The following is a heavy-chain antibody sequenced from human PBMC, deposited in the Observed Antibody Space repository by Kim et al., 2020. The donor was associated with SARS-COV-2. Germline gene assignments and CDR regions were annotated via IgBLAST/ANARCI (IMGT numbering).Heavy chain of an antibody. J-gene: IGHJ4*02. Sequence: ASVKVSCKASGYTFTDYYMHWVRQAPGQGLEWMGRINPNSGGTHYAQKFQGRVTMTGDTSISTAYMELSRLRSDDTAVYYCARGLPTYYFDTSGYEGYWGQGTLVTVSS. V-gene: IGHV1-2*06. CDR2: INPNSGGT. D-gene: IGHD3-22*01. CDR3: ARGLPTYYFDTSGYEGY. CDR1: GYTFTDYY.